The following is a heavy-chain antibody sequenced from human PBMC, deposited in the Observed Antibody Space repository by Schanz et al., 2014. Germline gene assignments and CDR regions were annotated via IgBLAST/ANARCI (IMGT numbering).Heavy chain of an antibody. CDR1: GFTFSSYG. CDR3: AKDLYNYGIFDS. V-gene: IGHV3-33*06. D-gene: IGHD3-16*01. CDR2: ISYDGSSK. Sequence: VQLVESGGGVVQPGRSLRLSCAASGFTFSSYGMHWVRQAPGKGLEWVALISYDGSSKNHADSVQGRFTISRDNSRKTLYLQMNSLRADDTAVYYCAKDLYNYGIFDSWGQGTLVTVSS. J-gene: IGHJ5*01.